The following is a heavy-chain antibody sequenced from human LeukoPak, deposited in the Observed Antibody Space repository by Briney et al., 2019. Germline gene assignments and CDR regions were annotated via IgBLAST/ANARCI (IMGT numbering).Heavy chain of an antibody. J-gene: IGHJ2*01. CDR1: GGSISSYY. CDR3: EREGGYKHRAWYFDL. D-gene: IGHD5-24*01. Sequence: PSETLSLTCTVSGGSISSYYWSWIRQPPGKGLEGLGYIYFSGSTTYNPSLKSRDTISVDSTKNQFSLKLSSLTTADSYADYYEREGGYKHRAWYFDLWGRDTLVTVSS. CDR2: IYFSGST. V-gene: IGHV4-59*01.